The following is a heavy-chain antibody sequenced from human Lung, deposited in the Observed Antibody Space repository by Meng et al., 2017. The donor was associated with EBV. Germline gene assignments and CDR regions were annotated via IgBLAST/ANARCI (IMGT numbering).Heavy chain of an antibody. V-gene: IGHV4-30-4*01. Sequence: GQPPESGPRLVKPFQTLSLTCTFSGGPISSSNYYLSWIRQPPGKGLEWSGHIYNSGSTYYNPSLKSRITISVDTSKNQFSLKLSSVTAADTAVYYCARGQKGYFDLWGRGTLVTVSS. J-gene: IGHJ2*01. CDR3: ARGQKGYFDL. CDR1: GGPISSSNYY. CDR2: IYNSGST.